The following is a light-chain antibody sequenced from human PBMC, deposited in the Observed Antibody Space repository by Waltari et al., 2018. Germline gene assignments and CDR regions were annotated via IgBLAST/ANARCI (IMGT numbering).Light chain of an antibody. J-gene: IGKJ2*01. V-gene: IGKV3-20*01. Sequence: EIVLTQSPGTLSLSPGERATLSCRASQSVTRTLAWYQHKPGPAPRLLIYGASNRATGIPDRFSGSGSGTDFSLTISRLEPEDFAVYYCQHYLRLPATFGQGTKVEIK. CDR2: GAS. CDR3: QHYLRLPAT. CDR1: QSVTRT.